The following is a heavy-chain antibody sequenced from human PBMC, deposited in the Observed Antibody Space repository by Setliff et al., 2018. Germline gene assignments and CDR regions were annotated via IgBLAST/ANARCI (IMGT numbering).Heavy chain of an antibody. J-gene: IGHJ4*02. CDR3: ARDLGHGGDSDY. V-gene: IGHV4-38-2*02. D-gene: IGHD2-21*02. CDR2: ISHTGSI. CDR1: GYSISSGYI. Sequence: SETLSLTCTVSGYSISSGYIWGWIRQPPGKGLEWVGNISHTGSINYNPSLRSRLTISRDTSKNQVSLKLNSVTATDTAVYYCARDLGHGGDSDYWGQGILVTVSS.